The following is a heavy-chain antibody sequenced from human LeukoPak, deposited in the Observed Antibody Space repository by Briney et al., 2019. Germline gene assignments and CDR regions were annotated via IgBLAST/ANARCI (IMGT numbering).Heavy chain of an antibody. J-gene: IGHJ4*02. Sequence: ASVKVSCKETGYSITRYFLHWVRQAPGQGLEWMGIINPSGGSTNYAQKFQGRVTMTRDTSTSTVYMELSSLRSEDTAVYYCARTDYNDSSAYYDYWGQGSLVTVSS. CDR3: ARTDYNDSSAYYDY. CDR1: GYSITRYF. V-gene: IGHV1-46*01. CDR2: INPSGGST. D-gene: IGHD3-22*01.